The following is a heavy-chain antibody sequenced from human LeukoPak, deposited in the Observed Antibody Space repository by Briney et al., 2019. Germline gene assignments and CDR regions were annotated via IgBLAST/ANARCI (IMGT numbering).Heavy chain of an antibody. D-gene: IGHD3-22*01. V-gene: IGHV3-23*01. CDR2: ISGGGGST. J-gene: IGHJ4*02. Sequence: GGSLRLSCAASGLTLSTYAMSCVRQAPGRGLECGSAISGGGGSTYYADSVKGRFIISRDNSKNTLYLQMNSLRAEDTAVYYCAKDKIVVAGNFDYWGQGTLVTVSS. CDR1: GLTLSTYA. CDR3: AKDKIVVAGNFDY.